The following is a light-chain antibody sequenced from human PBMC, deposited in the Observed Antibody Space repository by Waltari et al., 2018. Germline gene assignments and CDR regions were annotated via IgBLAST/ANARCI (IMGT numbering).Light chain of an antibody. J-gene: IGKJ5*01. V-gene: IGKV1-NL1*01. CDR1: QGLINS. CDR2: AAS. CDR3: QQYYSTLTT. Sequence: DIQMAQSPSSLSASVGDRVTITCRASQGLINSLAWYQQKPGKAPKLLLYAASRLESGVPSRFSGSGSWTDYTLTISSLQPEDFATYYCQQYYSTLTTFGQGTRLEIK.